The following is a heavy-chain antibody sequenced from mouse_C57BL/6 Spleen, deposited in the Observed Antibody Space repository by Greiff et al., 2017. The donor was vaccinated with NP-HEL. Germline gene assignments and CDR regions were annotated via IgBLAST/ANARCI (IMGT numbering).Heavy chain of an antibody. CDR1: GYTFTSYW. V-gene: IGHV1-55*01. D-gene: IGHD4-1*01. Sequence: QVHVKQSGAELVKPGASVKMSCKASGYTFTSYWITWVKQRPGQGLEWIGDIYPGSGSTNYNEKFKSKATLTVDTSSSTAYMQLSSLTSEDSAVYYCARRGYGTDYFDYWGQGTTLTVSS. J-gene: IGHJ2*01. CDR3: ARRGYGTDYFDY. CDR2: IYPGSGST.